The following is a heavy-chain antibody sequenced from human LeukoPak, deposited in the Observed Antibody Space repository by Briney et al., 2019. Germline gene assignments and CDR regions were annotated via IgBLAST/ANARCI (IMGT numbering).Heavy chain of an antibody. CDR1: GYTFTSYY. D-gene: IGHD2/OR15-2a*01. CDR3: ARGGNWSPYGMDV. CDR2: INPNSGGT. V-gene: IGHV1-2*02. Sequence: ASVKVSCKASGYTFTSYYMHWVRQAPGQGLEWMGWINPNSGGTNYAQKFQGRVNMTRDTSISTAYMELSRLRSDDTAVYYCARGGNWSPYGMDVWGQGTTVTVSS. J-gene: IGHJ6*02.